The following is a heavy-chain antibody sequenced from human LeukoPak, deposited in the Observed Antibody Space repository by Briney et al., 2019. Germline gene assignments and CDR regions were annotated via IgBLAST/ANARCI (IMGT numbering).Heavy chain of an antibody. J-gene: IGHJ4*02. CDR3: ARLRRNSDSGGYYYYYAY. D-gene: IGHD3-22*01. V-gene: IGHV3-21*01. CDR2: INTVGSYI. CDR1: GFTFVSYS. Sequence: GGSLRLSCAASGFTFVSYSFNWVRQAPGKGLEWVSSINTVGSYIYYADSVKGRFTISRDNAENSVYLHMNSLRVEDTAVYYCARLRRNSDSGGYYYYYAYWGQGTLVTVSS.